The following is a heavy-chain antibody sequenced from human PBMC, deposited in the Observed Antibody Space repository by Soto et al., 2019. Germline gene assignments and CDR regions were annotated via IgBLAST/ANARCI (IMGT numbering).Heavy chain of an antibody. Sequence: PGGSLRLSCAASGFTFDGYGMSWVRQAPGKGLEWVSAISGSGGSTCYADSVKGRFTISRDNSKNTLYLQMNSLRAEDTAVYYCAKDLRPYIVVVVAAPFDYWGQGTLVTVSS. V-gene: IGHV3-23*01. CDR2: ISGSGGST. CDR1: GFTFDGYG. CDR3: AKDLRPYIVVVVAAPFDY. D-gene: IGHD2-15*01. J-gene: IGHJ4*02.